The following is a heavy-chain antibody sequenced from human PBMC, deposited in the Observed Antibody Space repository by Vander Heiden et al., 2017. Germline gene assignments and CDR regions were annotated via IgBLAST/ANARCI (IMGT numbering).Heavy chain of an antibody. Sequence: EVQLLASGGGLVQPGGSLRLSRAASGFTVSSYAMSWVRQAPGKGVERVSAIRGSGGSTYYADSVKGRFTIARDNSKNTLYLQMNSLRAEDTAVYYCAKDRHYYGSGSYGVYWGQGTQVTVSS. J-gene: IGHJ4*02. CDR1: GFTVSSYA. CDR2: IRGSGGST. V-gene: IGHV3-23*01. CDR3: AKDRHYYGSGSYGVY. D-gene: IGHD3-10*01.